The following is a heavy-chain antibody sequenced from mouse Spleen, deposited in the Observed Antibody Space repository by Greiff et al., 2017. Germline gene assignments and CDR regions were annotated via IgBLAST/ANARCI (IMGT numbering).Heavy chain of an antibody. D-gene: IGHD2-4*01. J-gene: IGHJ4*01. CDR1: GYTFTDYY. CDR3: ARSGDYWGYAMDY. CDR2: IYPGSGNT. V-gene: IGHV1-76*01. Sequence: QVQLQQSGAELVRPGASVKLSCKASGYTFTDYYINWVKQRPGQGLEWIARIYPGSGNTYYNEKFKGKATLTAEKSSSTAYMQLSSLTSEDSAVYFCARSGDYWGYAMDYWGQGTSVTVSS.